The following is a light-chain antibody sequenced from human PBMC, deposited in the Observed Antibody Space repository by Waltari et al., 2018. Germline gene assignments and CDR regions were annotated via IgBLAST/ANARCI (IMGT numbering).Light chain of an antibody. J-gene: IGLJ2*01. CDR2: DVS. Sequence: QSALNQPASVSGSPGQSITISCSGTSSDVGGYNYVSWYHQHPGKAPKLMIYDVSNRPSGVSNRFSGSKSGNTASLTISGLQAEDEADYYCSSYISSSTLELFGGGTSLTVL. CDR1: SSDVGGYNY. V-gene: IGLV2-14*03. CDR3: SSYISSSTLEL.